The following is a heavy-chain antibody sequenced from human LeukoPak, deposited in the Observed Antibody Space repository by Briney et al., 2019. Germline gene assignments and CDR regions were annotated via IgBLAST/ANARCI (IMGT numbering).Heavy chain of an antibody. Sequence: GGSLRLACAASGFTFSSYAMSWVRQAPGKGLEWVSVISGSGGSTYYADSVKGRFTISRDNSKNTPYLQMNSLRAEDTAVYYCAKTYYYDSSGSHNLDYWGQGTLVTVSS. CDR2: ISGSGGST. D-gene: IGHD3-22*01. CDR1: GFTFSSYA. J-gene: IGHJ4*02. CDR3: AKTYYYDSSGSHNLDY. V-gene: IGHV3-23*01.